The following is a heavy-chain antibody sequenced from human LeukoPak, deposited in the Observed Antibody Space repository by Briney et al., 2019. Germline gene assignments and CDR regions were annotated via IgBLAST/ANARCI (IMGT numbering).Heavy chain of an antibody. CDR1: GFTFSSYA. D-gene: IGHD6-19*01. CDR3: ARALAGYSSGWSTGDNWFDP. J-gene: IGHJ5*02. Sequence: PGGSLRLSCAASGFTFSSYAMSWVRQAPGKGLEWVSAISGSGGSTYYADSVKGRFTISRDSSKSTLYLQMDSLRAEDTAVYYCARALAGYSSGWSTGDNWFDPWGQGTLVTVSS. V-gene: IGHV3-23*01. CDR2: ISGSGGST.